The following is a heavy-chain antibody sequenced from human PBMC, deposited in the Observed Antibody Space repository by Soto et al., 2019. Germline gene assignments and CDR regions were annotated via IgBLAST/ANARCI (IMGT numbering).Heavy chain of an antibody. J-gene: IGHJ6*02. CDR1: GYTFTSYY. V-gene: IGHV1-46*01. CDR2: INPSGGST. Sequence: ASVKVSWKASGYTFTSYYMHWVRQAPGQGLEWMGIINPSGGSTSYAQKFQGRVTMTRDTSTSTVYMELGSLRSEDTAVYYCAGDPGITGTTVYGMDVWGQGTTVTVSS. D-gene: IGHD1-7*01. CDR3: AGDPGITGTTVYGMDV.